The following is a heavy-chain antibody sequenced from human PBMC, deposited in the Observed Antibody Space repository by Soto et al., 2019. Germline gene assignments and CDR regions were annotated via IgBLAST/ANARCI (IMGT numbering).Heavy chain of an antibody. J-gene: IGHJ6*02. CDR3: ARDPQQRLADAYYYGMDV. Sequence: EVQLVESGGGLVKPGGSLRLSCAASGFTFSRYGMNWVRQAPGKGLELVSSISGLSSYIYYADSVKGRFTVSRDNAKNALYVQMNSLRAEDTAVYYCARDPQQRLADAYYYGMDVWGQGTTVSVSS. V-gene: IGHV3-21*02. D-gene: IGHD6-25*01. CDR1: GFTFSRYG. CDR2: ISGLSSYI.